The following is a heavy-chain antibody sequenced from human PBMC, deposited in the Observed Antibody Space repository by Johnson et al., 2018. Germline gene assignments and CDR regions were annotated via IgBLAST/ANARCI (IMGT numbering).Heavy chain of an antibody. CDR3: AGDPHVGRGGGMHAFDI. J-gene: IGHJ3*02. D-gene: IGHD1-26*01. CDR2: ISSSSSYI. CDR1: GFTFSSYS. Sequence: VQLVESGGGLVKPGGSLRLSCAASGFTFSSYSMNWVRQAPGKGLEWVSSISSSSSYIYYADSMKGRFTISRDNAKNSLYLQMNSLRAEDTAVYYGAGDPHVGRGGGMHAFDIWGQGTMVTVSS. V-gene: IGHV3-21*01.